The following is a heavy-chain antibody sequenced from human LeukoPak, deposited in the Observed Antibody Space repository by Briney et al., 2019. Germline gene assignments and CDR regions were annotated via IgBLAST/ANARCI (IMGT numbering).Heavy chain of an antibody. D-gene: IGHD2-2*02. CDR1: GGSISSSNW. CDR2: IYHSGST. CDR3: ARVVTGDRYCSSTSCYIDY. Sequence: SETLSLTCAVSGGSISSSNWWSWVRQPPGKGLEWIGEIYHSGSTNYNPSLKSRVTISVDTSKNQLSLKLNSVTAADTAVYYCARVVTGDRYCSSTSCYIDYRGQGTLVTVSS. V-gene: IGHV4-4*02. J-gene: IGHJ4*02.